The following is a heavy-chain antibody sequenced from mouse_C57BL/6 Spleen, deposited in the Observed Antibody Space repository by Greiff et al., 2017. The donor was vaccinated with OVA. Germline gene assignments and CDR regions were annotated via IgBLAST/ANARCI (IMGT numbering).Heavy chain of an antibody. CDR1: GYTFTSYW. D-gene: IGHD1-1*01. J-gene: IGHJ3*01. CDR2: IDPSDSYT. CDR3: ARGDPITTGEAY. Sequence: VQLQQPGAELVKPGASVKLSCKASGYTFTSYWMQWVKQRPGQGLEWIGEIDPSDSYTNYNQKFKGKATLTVDTSSSTAYMQLSSLTSEDSAVYYCARGDPITTGEAYWGQGTLVTVSA. V-gene: IGHV1-50*01.